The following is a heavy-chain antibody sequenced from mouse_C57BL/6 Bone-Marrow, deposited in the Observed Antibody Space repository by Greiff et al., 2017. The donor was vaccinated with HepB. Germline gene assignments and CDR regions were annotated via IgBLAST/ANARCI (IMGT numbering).Heavy chain of an antibody. V-gene: IGHV1-81*01. CDR3: ARRYGNYGNAMDY. D-gene: IGHD2-1*01. Sequence: QVQLQQSGAELARPGASVKLSCKASGYTFTSYGISWVKQRTGQGLEGIGEIYPRSGNTYYNEKFKGKATLTADKSSSTAYMELRSLTSEDSAVYFCARRYGNYGNAMDYWGQGTSVTVSS. CDR2: IYPRSGNT. CDR1: GYTFTSYG. J-gene: IGHJ4*01.